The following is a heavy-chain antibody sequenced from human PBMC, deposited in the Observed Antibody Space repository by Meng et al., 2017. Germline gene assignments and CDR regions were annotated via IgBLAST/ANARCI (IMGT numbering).Heavy chain of an antibody. Sequence: ASVKVSCKASGYTFTGYYMHWVRQAPGQGLEWMGWINPNSGGTNYAQKFQGRVTMTRDTSTSTAYLQWSSLKASDTAMYYCARHEYGDYASEGVFDIWGQGI. J-gene: IGHJ3*02. CDR3: ARHEYGDYASEGVFDI. CDR1: GYTFTGYY. CDR2: INPNSGGT. V-gene: IGHV1-2*02. D-gene: IGHD4-17*01.